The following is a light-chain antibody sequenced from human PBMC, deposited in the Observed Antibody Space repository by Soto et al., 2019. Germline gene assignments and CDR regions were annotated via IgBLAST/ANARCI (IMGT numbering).Light chain of an antibody. Sequence: DIDMTQSPSSLSASVGDRVTITCRASQSISTYLNWYQHTSGKAPKLLIYAATTLESGVPSRFSGRGSGTDFTLPISSLQPEDSEISYCRQSHKIPSTFGQGTQVEI. J-gene: IGKJ1*01. V-gene: IGKV1-39*01. CDR2: AAT. CDR1: QSISTY. CDR3: RQSHKIPST.